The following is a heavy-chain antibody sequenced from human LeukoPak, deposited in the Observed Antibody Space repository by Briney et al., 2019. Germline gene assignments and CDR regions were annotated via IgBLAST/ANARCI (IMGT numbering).Heavy chain of an antibody. V-gene: IGHV1-2*02. CDR3: ARAGVGDILTGFDH. CDR1: GYTFTDYH. CDR2: INPNSGAT. D-gene: IGHD3-9*01. Sequence: ASVKVSCKASGYTFTDYHIHWVRQAPGQGLEWMGWINPNSGATNSAQKFQDRVTMTRDTSISTGYMELSRLRSDDTAVYYCARAGVGDILTGFDHWGQGTLVTVSS. J-gene: IGHJ4*02.